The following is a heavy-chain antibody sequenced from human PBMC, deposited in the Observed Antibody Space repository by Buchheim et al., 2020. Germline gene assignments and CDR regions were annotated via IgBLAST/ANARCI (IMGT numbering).Heavy chain of an antibody. J-gene: IGHJ4*02. CDR3: ARDGGSYIRLDY. Sequence: DVLLVESGGGLVQPGGSLRLSCTASGFTFNTYWMHWVRQAPGRGPVWVSRVNTDGSSTTYADSVKGRFSISRDNAKNTLYLQMNSLRAEDTAVYYCARDGGSYIRLDYWGQGTL. CDR1: GFTFNTYW. V-gene: IGHV3-74*01. CDR2: VNTDGSST. D-gene: IGHD1-26*01.